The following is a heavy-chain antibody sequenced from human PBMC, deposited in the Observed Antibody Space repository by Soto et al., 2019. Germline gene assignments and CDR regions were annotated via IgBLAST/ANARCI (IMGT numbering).Heavy chain of an antibody. V-gene: IGHV4-31*03. CDR1: GGSISSGGYY. CDR2: IYYSGST. D-gene: IGHD1-26*01. Sequence: SETLSLTCTVSGGSISSGGYYWSWIRQHPGKGLEWIGYIYYSGSTYYNPSLKSRVTISVDTSKNQFSLKLSPVTAADTAVYYCAREIGLVDLHPPYNWFDPWGQGTLVTVSS. J-gene: IGHJ5*02. CDR3: AREIGLVDLHPPYNWFDP.